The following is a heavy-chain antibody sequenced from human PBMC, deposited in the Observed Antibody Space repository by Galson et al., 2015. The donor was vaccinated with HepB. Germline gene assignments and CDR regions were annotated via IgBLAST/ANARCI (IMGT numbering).Heavy chain of an antibody. CDR1: GYTFTGYY. CDR2: INPNSGGT. CDR3: ARWNIAGKRLGWNIVVVPAATPQGFDY. V-gene: IGHV1-2*02. Sequence: SVKVSCKASGYTFTGYYMHWVRQAPGQGLEWMGWINPNSGGTNYAQKFQGRVTMTRDTSISTAYMELSRLRSDDTAAYYCARWNIAGKRLGWNIVVVPAATPQGFDYRGQGTLVTVSS. J-gene: IGHJ4*02. D-gene: IGHD2-2*01.